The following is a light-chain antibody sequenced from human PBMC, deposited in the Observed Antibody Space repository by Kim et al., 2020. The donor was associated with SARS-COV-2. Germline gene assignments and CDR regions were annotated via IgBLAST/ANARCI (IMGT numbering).Light chain of an antibody. CDR2: LNSDGSH. J-gene: IGLJ2*01. Sequence: ASVKLTCTLSSGHSSYAIAWHQQQPEQGPRYLMKLNSDGSHSKGDGIPDRFSGSSSGAERYLTISSLQSEDEADYYCQTWGTGIVTFGGGTKLTVL. CDR1: SGHSSYA. CDR3: QTWGTGIVT. V-gene: IGLV4-69*01.